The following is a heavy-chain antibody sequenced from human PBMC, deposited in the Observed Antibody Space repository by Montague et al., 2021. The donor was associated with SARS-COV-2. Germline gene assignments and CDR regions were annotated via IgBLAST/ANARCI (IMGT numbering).Heavy chain of an antibody. CDR2: IKQDGSEK. J-gene: IGHJ6*02. CDR1: GFTFSSYW. Sequence: SLRLSCAASGFTFSSYWMSWVRQAPGKGLEWVANIKQDGSEKYYVDSVKGRFTISRDNAKNSLYLQMNSLRAGDTAVYYCARDRAVTIPPIYGSGSYRYYGMDVWGQGTTVTVSS. D-gene: IGHD3-10*01. CDR3: ARDRAVTIPPIYGSGSYRYYGMDV. V-gene: IGHV3-7*01.